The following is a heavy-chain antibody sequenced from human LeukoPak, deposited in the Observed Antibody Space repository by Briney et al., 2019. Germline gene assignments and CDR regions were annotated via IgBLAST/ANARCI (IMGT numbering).Heavy chain of an antibody. Sequence: PSETLSLTCTVSGGSISSGGYYWSWIRQHPGKGLEWIGYIYYSGSTNYNPSLKSRVTISVDTSKNQFSLKLSSVTAADTAVYYCARSWGLADAFDIWGQGTMVTVSS. CDR2: IYYSGST. D-gene: IGHD3-16*01. CDR1: GGSISSGGYY. CDR3: ARSWGLADAFDI. J-gene: IGHJ3*02. V-gene: IGHV4-61*08.